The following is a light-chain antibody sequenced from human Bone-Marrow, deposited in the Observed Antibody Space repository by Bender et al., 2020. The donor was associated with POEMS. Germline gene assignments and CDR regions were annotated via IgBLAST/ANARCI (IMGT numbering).Light chain of an antibody. CDR1: ISDVGTYNL. Sequence: QSALTQPASVSGSPGQSITISCTGTISDVGTYNLVSWYQHHPGKAPKRIIYEVEQRPLGVSYRFSGSKSGTTASLTISGLQSEDEADYYCCSYAGSQIVFGGGTKLTVL. J-gene: IGLJ2*01. CDR2: EVE. V-gene: IGLV2-23*02. CDR3: CSYAGSQIV.